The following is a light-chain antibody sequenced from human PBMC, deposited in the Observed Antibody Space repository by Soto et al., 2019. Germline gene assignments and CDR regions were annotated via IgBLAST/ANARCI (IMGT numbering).Light chain of an antibody. CDR1: QSIRYW. CDR2: EAS. Sequence: EIQMTQSPSSLSASVGDRVTITCRASQSIRYWWAWFQQKPGKAPRLLIYEASRLESGVPSRISGSGSGTEFTLTISSLQPDDFATYYCQQYTNYPWTFGQGTKVDNK. CDR3: QQYTNYPWT. J-gene: IGKJ1*01. V-gene: IGKV1-5*03.